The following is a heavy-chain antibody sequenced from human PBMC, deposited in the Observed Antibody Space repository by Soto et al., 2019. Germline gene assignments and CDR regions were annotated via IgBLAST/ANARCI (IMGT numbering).Heavy chain of an antibody. CDR3: ARSTLRFLEIYYFDY. Sequence: SETLSLTCTVSGGSISSSSYYWGWIRQPPGKGLEWIGSIYYSGSTYYNPSLKSRVTISVDTSKNQFSLKLSSVTAADTAVYYCARSTLRFLEIYYFDYWGQGTLVTVS. J-gene: IGHJ4*02. D-gene: IGHD3-3*01. CDR1: GGSISSSSYY. V-gene: IGHV4-39*01. CDR2: IYYSGST.